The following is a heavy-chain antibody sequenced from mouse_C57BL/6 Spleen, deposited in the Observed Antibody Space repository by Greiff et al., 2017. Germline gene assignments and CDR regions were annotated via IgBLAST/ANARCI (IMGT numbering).Heavy chain of an antibody. Sequence: QVQLQQPGADLVMPGASVKLSCKASGYTFTSYWMHWVKQRPGQGLEWIGEIDPSDSYTNYNQKFKGKSTLTEDKSSSTAYMQLSSLTSEDSAVYYCARRGANSNYGDWGQGTTVTVSS. CDR3: ARRGANSNYGD. CDR1: GYTFTSYW. V-gene: IGHV1-69*01. CDR2: IDPSDSYT. D-gene: IGHD2-5*01. J-gene: IGHJ2*01.